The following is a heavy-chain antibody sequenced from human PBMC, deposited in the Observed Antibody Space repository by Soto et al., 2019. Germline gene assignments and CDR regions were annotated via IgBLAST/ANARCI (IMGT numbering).Heavy chain of an antibody. CDR1: GYSFTSYW. Sequence: PGESLKISCKGSGYSFTSYWISWVRQMPGKGLEWMGRIDPSDSYTNYSPSFQGHVTISADKSISTAYLQWSSLKASDTAMYYCARLITMARGVTLHDAFDIWGQGTMVTVSS. CDR3: ARLITMARGVTLHDAFDI. V-gene: IGHV5-10-1*01. D-gene: IGHD3-10*01. J-gene: IGHJ3*02. CDR2: IDPSDSYT.